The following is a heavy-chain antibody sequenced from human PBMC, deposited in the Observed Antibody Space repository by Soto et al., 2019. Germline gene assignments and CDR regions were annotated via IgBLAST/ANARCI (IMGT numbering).Heavy chain of an antibody. D-gene: IGHD6-6*01. CDR3: ARLGSSSTFHYYYYYGMDV. Sequence: PGESLKISCKGSGYSFTSYWISWVRQMPGKGLEWMGRIDPSDSYTNYSPSFQGHVTISADKSISTAYLQWSSLKASDTAMYYCARLGSSSTFHYYYYYGMDVWGQGTTVTVSS. J-gene: IGHJ6*02. CDR2: IDPSDSYT. V-gene: IGHV5-10-1*01. CDR1: GYSFTSYW.